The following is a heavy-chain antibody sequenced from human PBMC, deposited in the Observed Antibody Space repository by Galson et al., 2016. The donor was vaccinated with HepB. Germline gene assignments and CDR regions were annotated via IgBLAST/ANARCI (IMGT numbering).Heavy chain of an antibody. Sequence: ETLSLTCTVSGYSISSGYFWGWIRQPPGKGLEWIGSIYHSGNTYYNPSLQSRVTISVDTSKSQVSLKMSSATAADTAVYYCARKYSSGWYSDYWDQGTLVTVSS. CDR3: ARKYSSGWYSDY. CDR1: GYSISSGYF. J-gene: IGHJ4*02. CDR2: IYHSGNT. D-gene: IGHD6-19*01. V-gene: IGHV4-38-2*02.